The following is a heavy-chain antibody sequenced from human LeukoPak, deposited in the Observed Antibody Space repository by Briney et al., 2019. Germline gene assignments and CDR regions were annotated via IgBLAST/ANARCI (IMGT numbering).Heavy chain of an antibody. V-gene: IGHV1-69*05. D-gene: IGHD3-3*01. J-gene: IGHJ3*02. CDR1: GYTFTSYG. CDR3: AREGGITVFGVAQPGGAFDI. Sequence: SVKVSCKASGYTFTSYGISWVRQAPGQGLEWMGGITPIFGTAKYAQKVQGRVTMSTDESTSTAYMELSSLRSEDTAVYYCAREGGITVFGVAQPGGAFDIWGQGTMVTVSS. CDR2: ITPIFGTA.